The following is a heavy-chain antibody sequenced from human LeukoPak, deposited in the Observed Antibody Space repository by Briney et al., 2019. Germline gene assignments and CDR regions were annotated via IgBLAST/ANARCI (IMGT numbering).Heavy chain of an antibody. V-gene: IGHV3-30*02. CDR2: IRYDGSDK. D-gene: IGHD1-20*01. CDR1: GFTFSSYG. J-gene: IGHJ4*02. Sequence: PGGSLRLSCAASGFTFSSYGMHGVRQAPGKGLESVAFIRYDGSDKYYGDSVKGRFTISRDNSKNTVSLQMNSLRAEDTAVYYCAKDGMVGITGTTLGQHFDYWGQGTLVTVSS. CDR3: AKDGMVGITGTTLGQHFDY.